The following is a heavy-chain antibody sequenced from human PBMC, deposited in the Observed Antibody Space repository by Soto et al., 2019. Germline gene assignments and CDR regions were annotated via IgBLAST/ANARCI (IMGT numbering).Heavy chain of an antibody. J-gene: IGHJ4*02. CDR2: IIPIFGTA. Sequence: SVKVSCKASGGAFSSYAISWVRQAPGQGLEWMGGIIPIFGTANYAQKFQGRVTITADESTSTAYMELSSLRSEDTAVYYCARGGRDNTYYYDSSGYYSWDYFDYWGQGTLVTVSS. CDR1: GGAFSSYA. V-gene: IGHV1-69*13. D-gene: IGHD3-22*01. CDR3: ARGGRDNTYYYDSSGYYSWDYFDY.